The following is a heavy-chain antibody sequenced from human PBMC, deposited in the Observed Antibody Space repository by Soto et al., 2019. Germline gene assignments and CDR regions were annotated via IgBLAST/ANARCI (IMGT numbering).Heavy chain of an antibody. J-gene: IGHJ2*01. CDR2: ISSSSSYI. CDR3: ATERGWYFDL. CDR1: GFSFSNYN. V-gene: IGHV3-21*01. Sequence: XGSLRLSCATSGFSFSNYNMNWVRQAPGKGLEWVSSISSSSSYIYYADSVKGRFTISRDNAKKSLYLQMNSLRVEDTAVYYCATERGWYFDLWGRGTLVTVPS.